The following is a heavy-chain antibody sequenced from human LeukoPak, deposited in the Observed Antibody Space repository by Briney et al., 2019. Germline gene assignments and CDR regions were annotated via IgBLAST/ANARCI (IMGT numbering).Heavy chain of an antibody. V-gene: IGHV1-18*01. J-gene: IGHJ4*02. CDR1: GYTFTSYG. D-gene: IGHD3-9*01. Sequence: ASVKVSCKASGYTFTSYGISWVRQAPGQGLEWMGWISAYNGNTNYAQKFQGRVTMTTETSTSTAYMELGSLGSDATAVYYCARVDLLTGYYFFDYWGQGTLVTVSS. CDR3: ARVDLLTGYYFFDY. CDR2: ISAYNGNT.